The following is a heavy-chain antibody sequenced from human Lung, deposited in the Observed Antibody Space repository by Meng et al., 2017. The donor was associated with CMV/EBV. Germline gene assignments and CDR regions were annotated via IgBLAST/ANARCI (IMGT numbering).Heavy chain of an antibody. CDR1: SCSSYA. V-gene: IGHV1-69*05. J-gene: IGHJ4*02. D-gene: IGHD6-13*01. CDR2: IIPIFGTA. Sequence: SCSSYAISWGRQAPGQGLEWMGGIIPIFGTANYAQKFQGRVTITTDESTSTAYMELSSLRSEDTAVYYCAGGLYSSSWYGSDYFDYWGQGTLVTVSS. CDR3: AGGLYSSSWYGSDYFDY.